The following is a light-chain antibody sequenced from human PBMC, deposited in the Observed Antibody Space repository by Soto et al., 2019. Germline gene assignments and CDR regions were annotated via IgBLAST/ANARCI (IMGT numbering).Light chain of an antibody. CDR3: AAWDDSLSVHVV. Sequence: VLTQPPSASGTPGQRVTISCSGSSSNIGSNYVYWYQQLPGTAPKLLIYRNNQRPSGVPDRFSGSKSGTSASLAISGLRSEDEADYYCAAWDDSLSVHVVFGGGTKLTVL. CDR2: RNN. CDR1: SSNIGSNY. V-gene: IGLV1-47*01. J-gene: IGLJ2*01.